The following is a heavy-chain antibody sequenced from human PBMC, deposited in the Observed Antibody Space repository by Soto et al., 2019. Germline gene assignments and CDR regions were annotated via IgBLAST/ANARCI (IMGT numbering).Heavy chain of an antibody. J-gene: IGHJ6*02. D-gene: IGHD6-13*01. V-gene: IGHV3-30*18. CDR3: AKDLAKAAAWYYYYGMDV. CDR1: EFAFSGYG. Sequence: PGGSLRLSCAASEFAFSGYGMHWVRQAPGKGLEWVAVISYDGSNKYYADSVKGRFTISRDNSKNTLYLQMNSLRAEDTAVYYCAKDLAKAAAWYYYYGMDVWGQGTTVTVSS. CDR2: ISYDGSNK.